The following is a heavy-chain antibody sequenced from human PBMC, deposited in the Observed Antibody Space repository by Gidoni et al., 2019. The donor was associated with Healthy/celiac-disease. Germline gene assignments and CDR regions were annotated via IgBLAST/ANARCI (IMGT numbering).Heavy chain of an antibody. CDR3: ARGRIVLMVYAPYYYYMDV. D-gene: IGHD2-8*01. CDR1: GGTFSSYA. V-gene: IGHV1-69*06. CDR2: IIPIFGTA. J-gene: IGHJ6*03. Sequence: KKPGSSVKVSCKASGGTFSSYAISWVRQAPGQGLEWMGGIIPIFGTANYAQKFQGRVTITADKSTSTAYMELSSLRSEDTAVYYCARGRIVLMVYAPYYYYMDVWGKGTTVTVSS.